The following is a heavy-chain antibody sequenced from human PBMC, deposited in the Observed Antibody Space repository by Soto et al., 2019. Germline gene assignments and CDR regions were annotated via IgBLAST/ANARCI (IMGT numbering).Heavy chain of an antibody. CDR3: VRDSGASLSSS. J-gene: IGHJ4*02. V-gene: IGHV1-69*13. Sequence: ASVKVSCKASGGTFSSYRINWVRQAPGQGLEWVGGIVPIYRTADYAQKFQGRVTITADESARTSYMELRSLKSQDTAVYYCVRDSGASLSSSWGQGTLVTSPQ. CDR1: GGTFSSYR. D-gene: IGHD6-13*01. CDR2: IVPIYRTA.